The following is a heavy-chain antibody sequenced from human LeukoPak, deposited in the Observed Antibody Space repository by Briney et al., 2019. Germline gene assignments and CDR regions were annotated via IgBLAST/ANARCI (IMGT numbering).Heavy chain of an antibody. J-gene: IGHJ4*02. D-gene: IGHD6-6*01. CDR2: ISSSSSTI. CDR1: GFTFSNYW. Sequence: GGSLRLSCAASGFTFSNYWMSWVRQAPGKGLEWVSYISSSSSTIYYADSVKGRSTISRDNAKNSLYLQMNSLRAEDTAVYYCARASGGIAARWGQGTLVTVSS. V-gene: IGHV3-48*01. CDR3: ARASGGIAAR.